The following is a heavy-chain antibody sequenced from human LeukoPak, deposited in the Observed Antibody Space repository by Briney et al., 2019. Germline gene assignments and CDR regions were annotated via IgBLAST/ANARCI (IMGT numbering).Heavy chain of an antibody. V-gene: IGHV4-39*01. CDR2: IYYSGST. Sequence: SETLSLTCTVSGGSISSSSYYWGWIRRPPGKGLEWIGSIYYSGSTYYNPSLKSRVTISVDTSKNQFSLKLSSVTAADTAVYYCAVTAATEVGFDYWGQGTLVTVSS. CDR3: AVTAATEVGFDY. D-gene: IGHD1-26*01. J-gene: IGHJ4*02. CDR1: GGSISSSSYY.